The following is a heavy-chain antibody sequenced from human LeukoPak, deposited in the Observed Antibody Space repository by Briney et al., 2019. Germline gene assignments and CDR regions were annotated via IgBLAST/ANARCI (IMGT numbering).Heavy chain of an antibody. V-gene: IGHV4-39*01. D-gene: IGHD2-21*02. CDR1: GGSISSSSYY. CDR3: ARTVTADYYYYMDV. Sequence: PSETLSLTCTVSGGSISSSSYYWGWIRQPPGKGLEWIGSIYYSRSTYYNSSAKSRVTITVDTSKNQFSLKLSSVTAADPAVYYCARTVTADYYYYMDVWGKGTTVTISS. CDR2: IYYSRST. J-gene: IGHJ6*03.